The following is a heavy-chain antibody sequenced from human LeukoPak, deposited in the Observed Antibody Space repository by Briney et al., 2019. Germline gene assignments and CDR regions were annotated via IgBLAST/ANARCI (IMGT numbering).Heavy chain of an antibody. CDR3: ARDNGAYSNYFFDY. V-gene: IGHV3-7*01. D-gene: IGHD4-11*01. Sequence: GGSLRLSCAASGFTFSSYWMSWVRQAPGKGLEWVANIKQDGSEKYYVDSVKGRFTISRDNAKNSLYLQMNSLRAEDTAVYYCARDNGAYSNYFFDYWGQGTLVTVSS. CDR1: GFTFSSYW. J-gene: IGHJ4*02. CDR2: IKQDGSEK.